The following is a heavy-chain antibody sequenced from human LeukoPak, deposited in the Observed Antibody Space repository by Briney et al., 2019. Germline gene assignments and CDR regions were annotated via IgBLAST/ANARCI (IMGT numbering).Heavy chain of an antibody. D-gene: IGHD3-3*01. Sequence: PSETLSLTCAVSAYSISRGYYWGWIRQPPGKGLEWIGSIYYSGSTYYNPSLKSRVTISVDTSKNQFSLKLSSVTAADTAVYYCARRYYDFWSGYLVWFDPWGQGTLVTVSS. CDR1: AYSISRGYY. CDR2: IYYSGST. J-gene: IGHJ5*02. V-gene: IGHV4-38-2*01. CDR3: ARRYYDFWSGYLVWFDP.